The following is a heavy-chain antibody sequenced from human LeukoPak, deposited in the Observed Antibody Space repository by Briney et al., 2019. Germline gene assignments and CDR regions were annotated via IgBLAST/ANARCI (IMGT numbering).Heavy chain of an antibody. CDR3: ARDRGTSD. D-gene: IGHD3-10*01. Sequence: GGSLRLSCAVSGFTFSNYEMNWVRQAPGKGLEWVSYISSSSSTIYYADSVKGRFTISRDNAKNSLYLQMNSLRAEDTAVYYCARDRGTSDWGQGTLVTVSS. V-gene: IGHV3-48*01. CDR2: ISSSSSTI. J-gene: IGHJ4*02. CDR1: GFTFSNYE.